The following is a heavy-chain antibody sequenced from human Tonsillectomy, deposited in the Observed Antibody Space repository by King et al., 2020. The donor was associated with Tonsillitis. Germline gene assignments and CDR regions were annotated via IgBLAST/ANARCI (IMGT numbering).Heavy chain of an antibody. Sequence: ITLKESGPTLVKPTQTLTLTCTFSGFSLSTSGVGVGWIRQPPGKALEWLALLYWDDDKRYSPTLQSRLTITKDTSKNQVVLIMTNMDPVDTATYYCAHKSVYDSSGYSFDYWGQGTLVTVSS. CDR2: LYWDDDK. V-gene: IGHV2-5*02. CDR3: AHKSVYDSSGYSFDY. D-gene: IGHD3-22*01. CDR1: GFSLSTSGVG. J-gene: IGHJ4*02.